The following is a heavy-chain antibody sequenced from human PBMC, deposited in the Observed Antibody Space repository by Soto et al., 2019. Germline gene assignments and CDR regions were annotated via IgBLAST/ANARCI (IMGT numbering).Heavy chain of an antibody. J-gene: IGHJ4*02. Sequence: SQTLSLTCAVSGDSVSSNNIAWNWLRQSPWRGLEWLGRTYYRSKWYNEYAVSVRSRITINLDTSKNQFSLQLNSVTPEDTAVYYCARGRWSIFAYWGQGAQVTVSS. CDR3: ARGRWSIFAY. V-gene: IGHV6-1*01. D-gene: IGHD2-15*01. CDR2: TYYRSKWYN. CDR1: GDSVSSNNIA.